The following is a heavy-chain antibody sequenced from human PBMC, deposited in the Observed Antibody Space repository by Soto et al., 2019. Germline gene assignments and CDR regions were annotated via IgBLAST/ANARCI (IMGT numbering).Heavy chain of an antibody. CDR3: AKGPRGYDFWSGSAGDAFDI. CDR1: GFTFSSYG. Sequence: QVQLVESGGGVVQPGRSLRLSCAASGFTFSSYGMHWVRQAPGKGLEWVAVISYDGSNKYYADSVKGRFTISRDNSKNTLYLQMNSLRAEDTAVYYCAKGPRGYDFWSGSAGDAFDIWGQGTMVTVSS. D-gene: IGHD3-3*01. V-gene: IGHV3-30*18. CDR2: ISYDGSNK. J-gene: IGHJ3*02.